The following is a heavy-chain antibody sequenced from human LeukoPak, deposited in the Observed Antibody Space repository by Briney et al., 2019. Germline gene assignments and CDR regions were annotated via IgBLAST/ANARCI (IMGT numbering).Heavy chain of an antibody. D-gene: IGHD1-26*01. CDR1: GFTFGSYG. V-gene: IGHV3-74*01. J-gene: IGHJ4*02. Sequence: GGSLRLSCAASGFTFGSYGMHWVRQAPGKGLVWVSRINTDVTSTSYADAVKGRFTISRDNAKNTLYLQMNSLRAEDTAVYYCARDMGATDFDYWGQGTLVTVSS. CDR3: ARDMGATDFDY. CDR2: INTDVTST.